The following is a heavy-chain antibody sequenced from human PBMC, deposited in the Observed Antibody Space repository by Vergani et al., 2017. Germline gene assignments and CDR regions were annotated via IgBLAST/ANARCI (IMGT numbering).Heavy chain of an antibody. D-gene: IGHD3-3*01. V-gene: IGHV4-34*01. CDR1: GGSFSGYY. CDR2: INHSGST. Sequence: QVQLQQWGAGPLKPSETLSLTCAVYGGSFSGYYWSWIRQPPGKGLEWIGEINHSGSTNYNPSLKSRVTISVDTSKNQFSLKLSSVTAADTAVYYCARVQELYDFWSGYRVRYYYYMDVWGKGTTVTVSS. CDR3: ARVQELYDFWSGYRVRYYYYMDV. J-gene: IGHJ6*03.